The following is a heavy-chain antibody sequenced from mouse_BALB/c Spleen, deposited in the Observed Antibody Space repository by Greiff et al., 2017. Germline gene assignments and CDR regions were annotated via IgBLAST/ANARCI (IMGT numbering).Heavy chain of an antibody. V-gene: IGHV5-6*02. D-gene: IGHD2-14*01. CDR3: ARRGRYDGGAWFAY. J-gene: IGHJ3*01. CDR1: GFTFSSYG. CDR2: ISSGGSYT. Sequence: EVMLVESGGDLVKPGGSLKLSCAASGFTFSSYGMSWVRQTPDKRLEWVATISSGGSYTYYPDSVKGRFTISRDNAKNTLYLQMSSLKSEDTAMYYCARRGRYDGGAWFAYWGQGTLVTVSA.